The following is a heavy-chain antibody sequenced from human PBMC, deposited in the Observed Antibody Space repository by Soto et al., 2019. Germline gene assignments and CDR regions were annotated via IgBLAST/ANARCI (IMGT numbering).Heavy chain of an antibody. V-gene: IGHV3-30*01. CDR2: ISCYGINQ. D-gene: IGHD2-15*01. CDR3: ATGISSGNGSAPDY. J-gene: IGHJ4*02. CDR1: GFSVSAYP. Sequence: WGSLRLSCAASGFSVSAYPFHWVRLAPCKGLKWVAVISCYGINQYYRDTVKGRFTISRDNAKNTVYLQVNSLRDEDTGVSYCATGISSGNGSAPDYWGQGTMVTVSS.